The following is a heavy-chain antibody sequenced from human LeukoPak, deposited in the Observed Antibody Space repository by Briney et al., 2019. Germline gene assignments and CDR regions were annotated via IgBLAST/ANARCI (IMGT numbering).Heavy chain of an antibody. J-gene: IGHJ4*02. D-gene: IGHD3-16*01. CDR3: ARGQEYVWGSEAFDY. V-gene: IGHV3-33*01. CDR2: IWYDGSNK. Sequence: PGGSLRLSCAASGFTFSSYGMHWVRQAPGKGLEWVAVIWYDGSNKYYADSVKGRFTISRDNSKNTLYLQMNSLRAEDTAVYYCARGQEYVWGSEAFDYWGQGTLVTVSS. CDR1: GFTFSSYG.